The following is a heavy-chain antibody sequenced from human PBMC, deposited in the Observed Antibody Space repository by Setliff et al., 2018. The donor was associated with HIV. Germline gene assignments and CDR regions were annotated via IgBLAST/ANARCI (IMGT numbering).Heavy chain of an antibody. V-gene: IGHV5-51*01. Sequence: PGESLKISCQGSGYTFANYWIGWVRQMPGKGLEWMGVIYGTGFGARYSPSFEGQVTISADSSIATAYLQWSSLKASDTAIYYCARHGEAGDYMDVWGQGTTVTVSS. CDR2: IYGTGFGA. D-gene: IGHD6-13*01. CDR3: ARHGEAGDYMDV. CDR1: GYTFANYW. J-gene: IGHJ6*03.